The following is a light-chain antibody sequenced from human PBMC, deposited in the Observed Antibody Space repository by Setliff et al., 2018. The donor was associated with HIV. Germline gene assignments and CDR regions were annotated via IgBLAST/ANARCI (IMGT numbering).Light chain of an antibody. CDR1: QSVLYSSNNKNY. CDR2: WAS. J-gene: IGKJ4*01. V-gene: IGKV4-1*01. CDR3: QQYYSIPLT. Sequence: DIVMTQSPDSLAVSLGERATINCKSSQSVLYSSNNKNYLGWYQKKPGQPPKLLVYWASTRESGVPDRFSGSGSGTDFTLTISSLQAEDVAVYYCQQYYSIPLTFGGGTKWIS.